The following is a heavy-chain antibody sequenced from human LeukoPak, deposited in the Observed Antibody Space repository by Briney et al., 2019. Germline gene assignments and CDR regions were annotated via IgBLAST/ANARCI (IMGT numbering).Heavy chain of an antibody. CDR3: AATTHYYDSSGYFRWFDP. V-gene: IGHV1-24*01. CDR2: FDSEDGET. Sequence: ASVKVSCKVSGNTLTELSMHWVRQAPGKGLEWMGGFDSEDGETVYAQNFQGRVTMTEDTFTDTAYMELTSLRSEDTAVYYCAATTHYYDSSGYFRWFDPWGQGTLVTVS. D-gene: IGHD3-22*01. CDR1: GNTLTELS. J-gene: IGHJ5*02.